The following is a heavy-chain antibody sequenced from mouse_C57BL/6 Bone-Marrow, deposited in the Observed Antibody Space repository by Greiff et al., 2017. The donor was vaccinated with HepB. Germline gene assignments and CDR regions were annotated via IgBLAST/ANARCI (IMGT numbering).Heavy chain of an antibody. J-gene: IGHJ2*01. V-gene: IGHV5-6*01. CDR2: ISSGGSYT. Sequence: EVKLMESGGDLVKPGGSLKLSCAASGFTFSSYGMSWVRQTPDKRLEWVATISSGGSYTYYPDSVKGRFTISRDNAKNTLYLQMSSLKSEDTAMYYCARLLDFDYWGQGTTLTVSS. CDR1: GFTFSSYG. CDR3: ARLLDFDY.